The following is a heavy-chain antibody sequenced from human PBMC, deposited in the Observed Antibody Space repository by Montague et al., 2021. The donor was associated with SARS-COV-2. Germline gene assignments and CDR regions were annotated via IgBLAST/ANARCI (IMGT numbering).Heavy chain of an antibody. J-gene: IGHJ6*02. Sequence: SETLSLTCTVSGGSISSSSYYWGWIRQPPGKGLEWIGSIYYSGSTYYNPSLKSRVTISVDTSKNQFSLKLSSVTAADTAVYYCARVGRQQLVRLSGMDVWGQGTTGTVS. CDR2: IYYSGST. V-gene: IGHV4-39*07. CDR3: ARVGRQQLVRLSGMDV. D-gene: IGHD6-13*01. CDR1: GGSISSSSYY.